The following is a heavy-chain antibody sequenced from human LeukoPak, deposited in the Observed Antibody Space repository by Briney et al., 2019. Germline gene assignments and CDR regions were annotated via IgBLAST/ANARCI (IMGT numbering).Heavy chain of an antibody. Sequence: SETLSLTCAVYGGSFSGYYWSWIRQPPGKGLEWIGEINHSGSTNYNPSLKSRVTISVDTSKNQFSLKLSSVTAADTAVYYCASSYSSSWYPHYYYGMDVWGQGTTVTVSS. CDR1: GGSFSGYY. J-gene: IGHJ6*02. V-gene: IGHV4-34*01. D-gene: IGHD6-13*01. CDR3: ASSYSSSWYPHYYYGMDV. CDR2: INHSGST.